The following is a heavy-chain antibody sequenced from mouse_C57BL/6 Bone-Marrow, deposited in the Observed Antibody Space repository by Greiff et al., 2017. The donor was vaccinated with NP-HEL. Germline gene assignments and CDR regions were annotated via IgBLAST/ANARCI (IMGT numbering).Heavy chain of an antibody. CDR1: GFTFSDFY. Sequence: EVKLVESGGGLVQSGRSLRLSCATSGFTFSDFYMEWVRQAPGKGLEWIAARRNKANDYTTEYSASVKGRFIVSRDTSQSILYLQMNALRAEDTVIYDCARVNWDADWYCDDWGTGTTVTVSS. V-gene: IGHV7-1*01. D-gene: IGHD4-1*02. J-gene: IGHJ1*03. CDR3: ARVNWDADWYCDD. CDR2: RRNKANDYTT.